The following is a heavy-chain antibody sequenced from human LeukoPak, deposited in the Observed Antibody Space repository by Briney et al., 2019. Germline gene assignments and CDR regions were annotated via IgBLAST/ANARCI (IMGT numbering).Heavy chain of an antibody. CDR2: IYHSGST. J-gene: IGHJ4*02. CDR1: GGSISSYY. D-gene: IGHD3-22*01. CDR3: ARDSASSGLDY. Sequence: PSETLSLTCTVSGGSISSYYWNWIRQPPGKGLEWIGYIYHSGSTKYNPSLKSRVTISVDTSKNQFSLKLSSVTAADTAVYYCARDSASSGLDYWGQGTLVTVSS. V-gene: IGHV4-59*12.